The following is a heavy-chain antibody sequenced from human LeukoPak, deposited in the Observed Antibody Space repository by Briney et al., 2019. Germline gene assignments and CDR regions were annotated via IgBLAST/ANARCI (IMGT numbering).Heavy chain of an antibody. J-gene: IGHJ1*01. CDR2: ISPHNDNT. Sequence: ASVKVSCKASGYTFTNHGITWVRQAPGQGLEWMGWISPHNDNTDYAQNLQGRVTMTADKSTSTAYTELSSLRSEDTAVYYCARDPSSAGPNFQHWGQGTLVTVPS. V-gene: IGHV1-18*04. CDR1: GYTFTNHG. CDR3: ARDPSSAGPNFQH. D-gene: IGHD3-22*01.